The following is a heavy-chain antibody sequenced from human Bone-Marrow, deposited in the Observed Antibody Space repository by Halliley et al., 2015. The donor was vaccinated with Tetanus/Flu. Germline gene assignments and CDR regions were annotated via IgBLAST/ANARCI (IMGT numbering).Heavy chain of an antibody. CDR2: LNTDGGGT. Sequence: WVSRLNTDGGGTTYADSVKGRFTISRDNDKNTLYLQMNSLRAEDTAVYYCARDSSSSGVKNWFDTWGQGTLVTVSS. D-gene: IGHD6-6*01. J-gene: IGHJ5*02. CDR3: ARDSSSSGVKNWFDT. V-gene: IGHV3-74*01.